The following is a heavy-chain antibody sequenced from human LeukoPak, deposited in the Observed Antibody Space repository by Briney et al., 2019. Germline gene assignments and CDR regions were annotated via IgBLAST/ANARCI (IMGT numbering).Heavy chain of an antibody. CDR1: GYTLTELS. V-gene: IGHV1-24*01. J-gene: IGHJ4*02. Sequence: GASVKVSCKVSGYTLTELSMHWVRQALGKGLEWMGGFDPEDGETIYAQKFQGRVTMTEDTSTDTAYMELSSLRSEDTAVYYCARVSNYYDSSLHLGYWGQGTLVTVSS. CDR2: FDPEDGET. CDR3: ARVSNYYDSSLHLGY. D-gene: IGHD3-22*01.